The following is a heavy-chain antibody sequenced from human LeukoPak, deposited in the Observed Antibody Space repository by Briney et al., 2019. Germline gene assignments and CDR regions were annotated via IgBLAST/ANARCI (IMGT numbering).Heavy chain of an antibody. Sequence: SETLSLTCTVSGYSISSGYYWGWIRQPPGKVLEWIGSIYHSGSTYYNPSLKSRVTISVDTSKNQFSLKLSSVTAADTAVYYCARALYYYDSSGYLCWFDPWGQGTLVTVSS. CDR1: GYSISSGYY. D-gene: IGHD3-22*01. J-gene: IGHJ5*02. CDR3: ARALYYYDSSGYLCWFDP. CDR2: IYHSGST. V-gene: IGHV4-38-2*02.